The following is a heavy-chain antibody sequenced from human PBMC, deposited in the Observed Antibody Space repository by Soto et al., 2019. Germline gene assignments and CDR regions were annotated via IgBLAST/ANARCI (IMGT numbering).Heavy chain of an antibody. CDR3: ARDVRRSHLDY. Sequence: SETLSLTCTVSGGSISSGDYYWSWIRQPPGKGLEWIGYIYYSGSTYYNPSLKSRVTISVHTSKNQFSLKLSSVTAADTAVYYCARDVRRSHLDYRGQGTLVTVSS. J-gene: IGHJ4*02. V-gene: IGHV4-30-4*01. D-gene: IGHD1-26*01. CDR1: GGSISSGDYY. CDR2: IYYSGST.